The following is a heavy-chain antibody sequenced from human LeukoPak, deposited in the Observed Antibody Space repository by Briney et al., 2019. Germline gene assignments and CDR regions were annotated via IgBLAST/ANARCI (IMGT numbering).Heavy chain of an antibody. Sequence: GGSPRLSCAASGLTVSSNYMSWVRQAPGKGLEWVSVIYGGGTTNYADSVKGRFIISRHNSHNTLYLQMNSLRAEDTAVYYCARGPWSDAFDIWGQGTMVTVSS. D-gene: IGHD2-15*01. V-gene: IGHV3-53*04. CDR1: GLTVSSNY. CDR2: IYGGGTT. CDR3: ARGPWSDAFDI. J-gene: IGHJ3*02.